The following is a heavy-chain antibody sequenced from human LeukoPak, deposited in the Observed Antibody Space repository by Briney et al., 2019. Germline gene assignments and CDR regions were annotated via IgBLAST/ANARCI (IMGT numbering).Heavy chain of an antibody. CDR2: INHSGST. D-gene: IGHD3-22*01. CDR3: ASAGRYYDSSGYYLDPSPRFDY. J-gene: IGHJ4*02. Sequence: SETLSLTCAVYGGSFSGYYWSWIRQPPGKGLEWIGEINHSGSTNYNPSLKSRVTISVDTSKNQFSLKLSSVTAADTAVYYCASAGRYYDSSGYYLDPSPRFDYWGQGTLVTVSS. CDR1: GGSFSGYY. V-gene: IGHV4-34*01.